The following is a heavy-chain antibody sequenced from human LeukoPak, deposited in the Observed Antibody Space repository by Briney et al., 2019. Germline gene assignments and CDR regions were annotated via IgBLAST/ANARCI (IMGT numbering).Heavy chain of an antibody. J-gene: IGHJ4*02. Sequence: SETLSLTCTVSGGSISSYYWSWIRQPPGKGLEWIGYIYHSGSTYYNPSLKSRVTISVDRSKNQFSLKLSSVTAADTAVYYCARGSDYSNYVYWGQGTLVTVSS. V-gene: IGHV4-59*12. D-gene: IGHD4-11*01. CDR2: IYHSGST. CDR3: ARGSDYSNYVY. CDR1: GGSISSYY.